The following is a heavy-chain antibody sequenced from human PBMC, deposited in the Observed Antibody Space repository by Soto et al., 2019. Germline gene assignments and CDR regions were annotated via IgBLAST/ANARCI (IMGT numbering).Heavy chain of an antibody. J-gene: IGHJ4*02. D-gene: IGHD3-10*01. Sequence: GGSLRLSCAASGFTFSSYSMNWVRQAPGKGLEWVSSISSSSSYIYYAGSVKGRFTISRDNAKNSLYLQMNSLRAEDTAVYYCATRFVDYWGQGTLVTVSS. CDR2: ISSSSSYI. V-gene: IGHV3-21*01. CDR3: ATRFVDY. CDR1: GFTFSSYS.